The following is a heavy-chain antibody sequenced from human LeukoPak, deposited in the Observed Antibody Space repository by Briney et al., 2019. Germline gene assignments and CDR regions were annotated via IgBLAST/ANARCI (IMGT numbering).Heavy chain of an antibody. CDR2: IIPIFGTT. J-gene: IGHJ6*03. Sequence: GASVKVSCKASGGTFNSYAISWVRQAPGQGLEWMGGIIPIFGTTNYARKFQGRVTITADKSTSTAYMELSSLRSEDTAVYYCARGWGGPTMNPYYYYYYMDVWGKGTTVTVSS. V-gene: IGHV1-69*06. CDR3: ARGWGGPTMNPYYYYYYMDV. D-gene: IGHD2-21*01. CDR1: GGTFNSYA.